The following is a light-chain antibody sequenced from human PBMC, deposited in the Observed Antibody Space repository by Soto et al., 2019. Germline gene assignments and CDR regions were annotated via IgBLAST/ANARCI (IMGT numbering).Light chain of an antibody. CDR1: QSISSW. J-gene: IGKJ1*01. CDR3: QQYNSYST. V-gene: IGKV1-5*01. CDR2: DAS. Sequence: DIQMTQSPSTLSASVGDRVTITCRASQSISSWLAWDQQKPGKAPKLLIYDASSLERGVPSRFSGSGSGTEFTLTISSLQPDDFATYYCQQYNSYSTFGQGTKVEIK.